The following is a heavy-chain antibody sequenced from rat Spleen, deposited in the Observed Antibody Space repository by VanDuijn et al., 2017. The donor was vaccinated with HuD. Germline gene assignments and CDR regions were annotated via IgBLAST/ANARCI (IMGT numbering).Heavy chain of an antibody. CDR3: ATVGTTVASFDY. Sequence: EVQLVESGGGLVQPGRSLKLSCAASGLTFSDYYMAWVRQAPKKGLEWVASINYEGTSAYFGDSVKGRFTISRDNAKSTLYLQMDSLRSEDTATYDCATVGTTVASFDYWGQGVMVTVSS. CDR2: INYEGTSA. D-gene: IGHD1-3*01. J-gene: IGHJ2*01. V-gene: IGHV5-22*01. CDR1: GLTFSDYY.